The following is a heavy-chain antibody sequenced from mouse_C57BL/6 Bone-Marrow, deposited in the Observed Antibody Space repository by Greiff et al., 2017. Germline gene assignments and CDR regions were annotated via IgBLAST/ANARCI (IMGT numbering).Heavy chain of an antibody. CDR3: ARRVGY. CDR1: GYTFTSYW. Sequence: VQLQQPGAELVRPGTSVKLSCKASGYTFTSYWMHWVKQRPGQGLEWIGVIDPSDSYTNYNQQFKGKATLTVDTSSSTAYMQLSRLTSEDSAVYYCARRVGYWGQGTLVTVSA. V-gene: IGHV1-59*01. J-gene: IGHJ3*01. CDR2: IDPSDSYT.